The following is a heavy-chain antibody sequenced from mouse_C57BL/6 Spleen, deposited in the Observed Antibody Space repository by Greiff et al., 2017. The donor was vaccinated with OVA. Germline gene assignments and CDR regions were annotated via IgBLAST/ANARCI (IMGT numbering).Heavy chain of an antibody. D-gene: IGHD1-1*01. CDR1: GYTFTDYN. CDR2: INPNNGGT. V-gene: IGHV1-18*01. J-gene: IGHJ1*03. Sequence: VQLQQSGPELVKPGASVKIPCKASGYTFTDYNMDWVKQSHGKSLEWIGDINPNNGGTIYNQKFKGKATLTVDKSSSTAYMELRSLTSEDTAVYYCARRVLRYPDWYFDVWGTGTTVTVSS. CDR3: ARRVLRYPDWYFDV.